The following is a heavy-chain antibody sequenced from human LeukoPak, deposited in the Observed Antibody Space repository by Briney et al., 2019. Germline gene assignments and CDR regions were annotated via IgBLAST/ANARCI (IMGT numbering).Heavy chain of an antibody. CDR3: ARGLDLGGLDI. CDR1: GGSFSDYN. J-gene: IGHJ4*02. Sequence: SETLSLTCAVYGGSFSDYNWTWLRQSPQTGLEWIGEITDSGTTHFNPSLKSRVTISVDTAKYQFSLRLSSVTAADTAVYFCARGLDLGGLDIWGQGTLVTDSS. D-gene: IGHD1-1*01. CDR2: ITDSGTT. V-gene: IGHV4-34*01.